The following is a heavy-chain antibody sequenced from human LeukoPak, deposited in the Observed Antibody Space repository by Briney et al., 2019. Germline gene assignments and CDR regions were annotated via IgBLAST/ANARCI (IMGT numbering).Heavy chain of an antibody. D-gene: IGHD2-8*02. CDR1: GFSFSDSY. V-gene: IGHV3-11*01. J-gene: IGHJ4*02. CDR3: ATYRQVLLPFES. Sequence: GGSLRLSCVVSGFSFSDSYMTWIRQTPGKGLESLAYISGSGHDIYYTDSVKGRFTISRDNAKDSLYLQMNGLRPEDTALYYCATYRQVLLPFESWGQGTLVTVSS. CDR2: ISGSGHDI.